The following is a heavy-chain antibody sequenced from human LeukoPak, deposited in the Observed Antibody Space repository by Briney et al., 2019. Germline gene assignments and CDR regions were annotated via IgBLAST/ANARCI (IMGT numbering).Heavy chain of an antibody. J-gene: IGHJ4*02. Sequence: PSETLSLTCTVSGGSISSSSYYWGWIRQPPGKGLEWIGSIHYSGSTYYNPSLKSRVTISVDTSKNQFSLKLSSVTAADTAVYYCASLDYYDSSGYYNYWGQGTLVTVSS. CDR3: ASLDYYDSSGYYNY. CDR2: IHYSGST. V-gene: IGHV4-39*01. CDR1: GGSISSSSYY. D-gene: IGHD3-22*01.